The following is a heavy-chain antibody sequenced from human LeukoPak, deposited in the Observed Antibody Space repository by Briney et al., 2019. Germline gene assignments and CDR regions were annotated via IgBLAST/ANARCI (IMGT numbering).Heavy chain of an antibody. D-gene: IGHD6-19*01. V-gene: IGHV4-30-2*01. CDR2: IYHSGST. CDR1: GGSISSGGYS. CDR3: ARASQWLGSRWFDP. J-gene: IGHJ5*02. Sequence: SQTLSLTCAVSGGSISSGGYSWSWIRQPPGKGLVWIGYIYHSGSTYYNPSLKSRVTISVDRSKNQFSLKLSSVTAADTAVYYCARASQWLGSRWFDPWGQGTLVTVSS.